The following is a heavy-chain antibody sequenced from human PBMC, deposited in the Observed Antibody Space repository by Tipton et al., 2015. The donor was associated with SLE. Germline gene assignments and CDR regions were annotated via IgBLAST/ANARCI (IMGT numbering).Heavy chain of an antibody. CDR2: IYFSGST. CDR3: ARGGGSLGEDFDY. D-gene: IGHD1-26*01. CDR1: GGSINSHY. J-gene: IGHJ4*02. Sequence: TLSLTCSVSGGSINSHYWIWIRQPPGKGLEYIGNIYFSGSTNYNPSLKSRVTISIDTSKGQGSLKLSSVTAADTAVYYCARGGGSLGEDFDYWGQGTLVTVSS. V-gene: IGHV4-59*11.